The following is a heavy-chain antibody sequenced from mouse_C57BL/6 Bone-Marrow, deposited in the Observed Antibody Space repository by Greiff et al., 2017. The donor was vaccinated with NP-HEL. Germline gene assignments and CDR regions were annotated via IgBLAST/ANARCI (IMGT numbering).Heavy chain of an antibody. Sequence: QVQLQQPGAELVKPGASVQLSCKASGYTFTSYWMHWVKQRPGQGLAWIGMIHPNSGSTNYNEKFQSKATLTVDKSSSTAYMQLSTLTSEDSAVYYCARRGAFWDYWGQGTTLTVSS. D-gene: IGHD6-1*01. J-gene: IGHJ2*01. V-gene: IGHV1-64*01. CDR2: IHPNSGST. CDR1: GYTFTSYW. CDR3: ARRGAFWDY.